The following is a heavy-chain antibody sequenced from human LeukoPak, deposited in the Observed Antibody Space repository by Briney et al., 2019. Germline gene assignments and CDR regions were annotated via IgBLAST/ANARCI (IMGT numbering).Heavy chain of an antibody. D-gene: IGHD3-10*01. CDR2: ISSDGTTT. CDR1: GFIFSSYS. J-gene: IGHJ4*02. Sequence: GGSLRLSCAASGFIFSSYSMNWVRQAPGKGLVWVSRISSDGTTTNYADSVKGRFTISRDSARNTLYLQMNSLRAEDTAVYFCARWGVRSGTSDLFDYWGQGTQVIVSS. V-gene: IGHV3-74*01. CDR3: ARWGVRSGTSDLFDY.